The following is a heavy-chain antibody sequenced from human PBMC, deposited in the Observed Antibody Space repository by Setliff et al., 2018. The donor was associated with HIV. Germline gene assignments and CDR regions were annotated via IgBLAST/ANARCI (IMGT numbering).Heavy chain of an antibody. V-gene: IGHV4-4*07. D-gene: IGHD4-17*01. CDR3: ARAAAGNTGPFDL. Sequence: ETLSLTCTVSDSGTYYWSWIRQPAGKGLEWIGRVASRGDTNYNPALKSRVTMSVDTSKNQFSLKLTSVTASETAGYYCARAAAGNTGPFDLWGQGAPVTVS. CDR2: VASRGDT. J-gene: IGHJ4*02. CDR1: DSGTYY.